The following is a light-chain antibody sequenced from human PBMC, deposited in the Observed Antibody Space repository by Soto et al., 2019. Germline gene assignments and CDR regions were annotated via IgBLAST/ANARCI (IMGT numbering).Light chain of an antibody. CDR2: FGS. CDR3: MQALQSLT. V-gene: IGKV2-28*01. Sequence: DIVVTQSPLSLPVTPGEPASMSCRSSQSLLHTNGNNYLHWYLQKPGQSPQLLIYFGSNRAPGVPDRFSGSGPATDFTLKINRVGAEDVGTYYCMQALQSLTFGQGTRLEIK. J-gene: IGKJ5*01. CDR1: QSLLHTNGNNY.